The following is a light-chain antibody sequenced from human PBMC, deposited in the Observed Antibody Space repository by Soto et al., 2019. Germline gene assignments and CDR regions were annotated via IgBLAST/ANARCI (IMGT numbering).Light chain of an antibody. Sequence: EIVMTQSPATMSVSPGERATLSCRASQSVSSNLAWYQQKPGQAPRLLIYGASTRATGIPARFSGSGSGTEFTLTISSLQSQDFGVYYCQQYKNWFSITFGQGTRLEIK. V-gene: IGKV3-15*01. J-gene: IGKJ5*01. CDR1: QSVSSN. CDR2: GAS. CDR3: QQYKNWFSIT.